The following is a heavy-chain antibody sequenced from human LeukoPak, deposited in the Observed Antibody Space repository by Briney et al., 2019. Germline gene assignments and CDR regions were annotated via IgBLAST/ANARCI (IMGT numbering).Heavy chain of an antibody. D-gene: IGHD6-13*01. CDR3: ARQRAAADAFDI. J-gene: IGHJ3*02. V-gene: IGHV1-18*01. CDR1: GYTFTSYG. Sequence: ASVKVSCKASGYTFTSYGISWVRQAPGQGLEWMGWISAYNGNTNYAQKLQGRVTMTTDTSTSTAYMELRSLRSGDTAVYYCARQRAAADAFDIWGQGTMVTVSS. CDR2: ISAYNGNT.